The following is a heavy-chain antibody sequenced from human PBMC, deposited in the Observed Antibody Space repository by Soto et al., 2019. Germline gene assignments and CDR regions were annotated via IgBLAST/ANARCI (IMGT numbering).Heavy chain of an antibody. Sequence: GGSLRLSCAASGFTFSSYGMHWVRQAPGKGLERVAVISYDGSNKYYADSVKGRFTISRDNSKNTLYLQMNSLRAEDTAVYYCAKCVSVGATVDYYYAMDVWGQGTTVTVSS. J-gene: IGHJ6*02. CDR2: ISYDGSNK. CDR3: AKCVSVGATVDYYYAMDV. CDR1: GFTFSSYG. V-gene: IGHV3-30*18. D-gene: IGHD1-26*01.